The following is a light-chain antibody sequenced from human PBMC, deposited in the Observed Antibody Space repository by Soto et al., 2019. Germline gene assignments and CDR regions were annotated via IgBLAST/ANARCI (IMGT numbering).Light chain of an antibody. V-gene: IGKV3-20*01. CDR1: QSVGIS. CDR2: SAF. J-gene: IGKJ1*01. Sequence: DIVLTQSPGTLSLSPGERATLSCRASQSVGISLSWYQHKSGQPPGLLIYSAFNRATGIPERFSGSGAGTDFTLTINRLEPEDSAVYSYHQVGSFPRTFGQGTQVVIK. CDR3: HQVGSFPRT.